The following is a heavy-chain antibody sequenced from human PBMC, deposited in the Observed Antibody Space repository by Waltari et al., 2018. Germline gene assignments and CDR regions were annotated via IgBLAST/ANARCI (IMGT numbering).Heavy chain of an antibody. CDR3: ARGPNISIFGVVIIRAFDI. D-gene: IGHD3-3*01. J-gene: IGHJ3*02. Sequence: QVQLVESGGGVVQPGRSLRLSCAASGFTFSSYAMHWVRQAPGKGLEWVAVISYDGSNKYYADSVKGRFTISRDNSKNKLYLQMNSLRAEDTAVYYCARGPNISIFGVVIIRAFDIWGQGTMVTVSS. CDR2: ISYDGSNK. V-gene: IGHV3-30-3*01. CDR1: GFTFSSYA.